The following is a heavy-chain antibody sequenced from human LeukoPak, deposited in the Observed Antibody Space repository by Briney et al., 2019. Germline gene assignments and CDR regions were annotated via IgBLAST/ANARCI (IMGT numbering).Heavy chain of an antibody. J-gene: IGHJ5*02. CDR3: ATGPRILSGFDP. CDR1: GYTLTELS. CDR2: LDPEDGET. Sequence: ASVKVSCKVSGYTLTELSMHWVRQAPGKGLEWMGGLDPEDGETIYAQKFQGRVTMTEDTSTDTAYMELSSLRSEDTAVYYCATGPRILSGFDPWGQGTLVTVSS. D-gene: IGHD2-15*01. V-gene: IGHV1-24*01.